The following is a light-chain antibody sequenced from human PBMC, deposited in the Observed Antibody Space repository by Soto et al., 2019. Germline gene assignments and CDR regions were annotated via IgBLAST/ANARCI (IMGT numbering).Light chain of an antibody. J-gene: IGLJ2*01. CDR3: AAWDDSLNGVV. Sequence: QSVLTQPPSASGTPGQRVTISCSGSSSNIGSQTVHWYQQLPGTAPKLLIYTNNQRPSGVPDRFSGSKSGTSASLAISGLQSEDEAAYYCAAWDDSLNGVVFGGGTKLTV. CDR1: SSNIGSQT. V-gene: IGLV1-44*01. CDR2: TNN.